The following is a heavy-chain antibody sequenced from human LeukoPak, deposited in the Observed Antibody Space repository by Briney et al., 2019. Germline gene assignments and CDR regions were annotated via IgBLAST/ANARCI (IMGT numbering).Heavy chain of an antibody. CDR1: GYTFTGYY. D-gene: IGHD5-18*01. V-gene: IGHV1-2*02. CDR3: ARGSGYSYGSFDY. J-gene: IGHJ4*02. CDR2: INPNSGGT. Sequence: GASVKVSCTASGYTFTGYYMHWVRQAPGQGLEWMGWINPNSGGTNYAQKFQGRVTMTRDTSISTAYMELSRLRSDDTAVYYCARGSGYSYGSFDYWGQGTLVTVSS.